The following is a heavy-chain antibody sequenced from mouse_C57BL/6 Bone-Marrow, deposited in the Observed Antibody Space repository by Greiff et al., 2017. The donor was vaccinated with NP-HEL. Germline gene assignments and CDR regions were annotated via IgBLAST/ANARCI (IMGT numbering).Heavy chain of an antibody. CDR2: IRLKSDNYAT. V-gene: IGHV6-3*01. CDR1: GFTFSNYW. CDR3: TVYYGSSPYYFDY. J-gene: IGHJ2*01. D-gene: IGHD1-1*01. Sequence: EVKLQESGGGLVQPGGSMKLSCVASGFTFSNYWMNWVRRSPEKGLEWVAQIRLKSDNYATHYAESVKGRFTISRDDSKSSVYLQMNNLRAEDTGIYYCTVYYGSSPYYFDYWGQGTTLTVSS.